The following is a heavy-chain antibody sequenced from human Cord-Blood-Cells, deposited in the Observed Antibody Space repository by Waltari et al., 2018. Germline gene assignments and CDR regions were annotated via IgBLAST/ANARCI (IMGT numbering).Heavy chain of an antibody. CDR1: GYTFTGYY. V-gene: IGHV1-2*04. CDR2: INPNRGGT. Sequence: QVQLVQSGAEVKKPGASVKVSCKASGYTFTGYYMHWVRQAPGQGLEWMGWINPNRGGTNYAQKFQGWVTMTRDTSISTAYMELSRLRSDDTAVYYCARGPDYYGMDVWGQGTTVTVSS. J-gene: IGHJ6*02. CDR3: ARGPDYYGMDV.